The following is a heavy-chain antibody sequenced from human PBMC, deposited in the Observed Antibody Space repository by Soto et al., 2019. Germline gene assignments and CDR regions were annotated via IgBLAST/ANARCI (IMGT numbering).Heavy chain of an antibody. CDR2: ISYDGSNK. CDR3: ATDNSAAAGTLAY. V-gene: IGHV3-30*19. D-gene: IGHD6-13*01. Sequence: GGSLRLSCAASGFTFSSYGMHWVRQAPGKGLEWVAIISYDGSNKYYADSVKGRFTISRDNSKNALYLQMNSLRAEDTAVYYCATDNSAAAGTLAYWGQGTLVTVSS. J-gene: IGHJ4*02. CDR1: GFTFSSYG.